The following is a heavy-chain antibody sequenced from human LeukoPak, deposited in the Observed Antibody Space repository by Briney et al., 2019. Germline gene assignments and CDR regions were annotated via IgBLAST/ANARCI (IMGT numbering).Heavy chain of an antibody. CDR2: INTNRGGT. V-gene: IGHV1-2*06. Sequence: GASVTLSCKASGYTFTCYYMHWGRQAHGQGLEWMGRINTNRGGTNYSQKYQRRVTMDRDTYISTAYMELSSLTSADTAVYYCEREPYYYDSSGYAYYYYMDVWGKGSTVTVCS. CDR1: GYTFTCYY. CDR3: EREPYYYDSSGYAYYYYMDV. J-gene: IGHJ6*03. D-gene: IGHD3-22*01.